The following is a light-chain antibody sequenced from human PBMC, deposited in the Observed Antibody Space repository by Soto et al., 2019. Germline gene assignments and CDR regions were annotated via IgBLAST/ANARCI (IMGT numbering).Light chain of an antibody. CDR1: SSNIGADYD. CDR2: GNT. Sequence: QLVLTQPPSVSGAPGQRVTISCTGSSSNIGADYDVHWYQQLPGTAPKLLIYGNTNRPSGVPDRFSGSKSGTSASLAITGLQAEDEADYYCQSYDISLSGSVVFGGGTKLTVL. J-gene: IGLJ2*01. V-gene: IGLV1-40*01. CDR3: QSYDISLSGSVV.